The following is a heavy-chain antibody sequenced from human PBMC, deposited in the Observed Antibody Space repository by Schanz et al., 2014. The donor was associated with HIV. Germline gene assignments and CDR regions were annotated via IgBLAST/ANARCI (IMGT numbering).Heavy chain of an antibody. J-gene: IGHJ4*02. CDR1: GFNFNNYA. CDR3: AKAKGSYSATTFYFDF. CDR2: LSGSGDRT. Sequence: EVQLLESGGGLEQPGGSLRLSCAASGFNFNNYAMTWVRQAPGKGLEWLSTLSGSGDRTYYADSVKGRVTISRDNSKNTLYLQMNSLRVEDTAVYYCAKAKGSYSATTFYFDFWGQGTLVTVSS. V-gene: IGHV3-23*01. D-gene: IGHD1-26*01.